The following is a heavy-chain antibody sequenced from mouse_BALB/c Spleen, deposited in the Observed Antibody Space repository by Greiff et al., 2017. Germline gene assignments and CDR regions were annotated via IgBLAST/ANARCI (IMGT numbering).Heavy chain of an antibody. CDR2: ISSGGST. V-gene: IGHV5-6-5*01. CDR3: ARVSTMTRFDY. Sequence: EVKLMESGGGLVKPGGSLKLSCAASGFTFSSYAMSWVRQTPEKRLEWVASISSGGSTYYPDSVKGRFTISRDNARNILYLQMSSLRSEDTAMYYCARVSTMTRFDYWGQGTTLTVSS. J-gene: IGHJ2*01. D-gene: IGHD2-4*01. CDR1: GFTFSSYA.